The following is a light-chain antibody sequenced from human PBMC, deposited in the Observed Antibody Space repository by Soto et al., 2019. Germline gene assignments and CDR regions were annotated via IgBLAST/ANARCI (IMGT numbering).Light chain of an antibody. Sequence: EVVMTQSPATLSVSPGERVTFSCRASQSVTTNLAWYQHKPGQSPRLLISGASTGASGIPPRFSGSGSGTEFTLTIDRLQSADFAVYYCQQHSNWLITFGQGTRLEIK. CDR3: QQHSNWLIT. CDR2: GAS. V-gene: IGKV3-15*01. J-gene: IGKJ5*01. CDR1: QSVTTN.